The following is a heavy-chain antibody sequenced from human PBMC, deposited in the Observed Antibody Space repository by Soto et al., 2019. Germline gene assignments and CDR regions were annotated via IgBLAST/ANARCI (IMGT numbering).Heavy chain of an antibody. Sequence: KSSETLSLTCTGSSDSISSYYWSWIRQPPGKRLEWIGYISYSGSTDYNPSLKSRVTISGDTSKNQFSLKVSSVTAADTAVYYCARGTSWQLPFDYWGQGTLVTVSS. CDR2: ISYSGST. CDR1: SDSISSYY. V-gene: IGHV4-59*01. D-gene: IGHD6-13*01. J-gene: IGHJ4*02. CDR3: ARGTSWQLPFDY.